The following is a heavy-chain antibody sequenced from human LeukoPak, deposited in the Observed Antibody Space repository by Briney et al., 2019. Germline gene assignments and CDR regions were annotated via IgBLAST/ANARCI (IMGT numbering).Heavy chain of an antibody. D-gene: IGHD3-3*01. J-gene: IGHJ3*02. CDR3: PLLTGGFGVLDDAFDI. CDR1: GYTVTSYG. Sequence: GASVKVSCKAAGYTVTSYGISWVGQAAGQGREWRGWMRAYNGEKNYAQKRQGRVTMTTDTSRSTAYMELRSLRSDYTAVYYCPLLTGGFGVLDDAFDIWRQGTMVTVSS. V-gene: IGHV1-18*01. CDR2: MRAYNGEK.